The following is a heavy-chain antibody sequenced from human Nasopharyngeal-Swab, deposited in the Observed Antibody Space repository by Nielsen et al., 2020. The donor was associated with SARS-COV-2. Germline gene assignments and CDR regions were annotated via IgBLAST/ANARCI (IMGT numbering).Heavy chain of an antibody. Sequence: GESLKISCATSGFTFSTYGMHWVRQAPGKGLEWVAVMWYEGGDKYYADSVKGRFTISRDNSKNTLYLQMNSLRAEDTAVYYCARDPPDDSSGHFSFDYWGQGTLVTVS. CDR2: MWYEGGDK. CDR1: GFTFSTYG. J-gene: IGHJ4*02. V-gene: IGHV3-33*01. D-gene: IGHD3-22*01. CDR3: ARDPPDDSSGHFSFDY.